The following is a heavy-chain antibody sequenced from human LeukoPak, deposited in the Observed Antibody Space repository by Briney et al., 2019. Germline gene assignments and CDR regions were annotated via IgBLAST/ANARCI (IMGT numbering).Heavy chain of an antibody. D-gene: IGHD4-17*01. V-gene: IGHV1-24*01. Sequence: GASVKVSCKVSGYTLTELSMHWVRQAPGKGLEWMGGFDPEDGETIYAQKFQGRVTMTEDTSTDTAYMELSSLRSEDTAVYYCASSGGYGDSYNFDYWGQGTLVTVSS. CDR2: FDPEDGET. CDR3: ASSGGYGDSYNFDY. CDR1: GYTLTELS. J-gene: IGHJ4*02.